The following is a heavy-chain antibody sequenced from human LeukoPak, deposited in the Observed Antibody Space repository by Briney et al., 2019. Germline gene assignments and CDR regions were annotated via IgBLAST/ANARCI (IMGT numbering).Heavy chain of an antibody. CDR2: ISGSDVM. Sequence: TGGSLRLSCAASGFSFSSYEMNWVRQAPGRGLEWVSFISGSDVMYYADSVKGRFTISRDNAKNSLYLQMNSLRAEDTAVYYSATTYHSDSSGYYRHWGQGTLVTVSS. CDR3: ATTYHSDSSGYYRH. CDR1: GFSFSSYE. J-gene: IGHJ4*02. D-gene: IGHD3-22*01. V-gene: IGHV3-48*03.